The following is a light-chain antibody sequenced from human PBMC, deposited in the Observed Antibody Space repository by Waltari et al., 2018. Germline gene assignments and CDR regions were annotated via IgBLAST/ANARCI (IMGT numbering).Light chain of an antibody. CDR2: EVN. J-gene: IGLJ1*01. CDR3: NSYTSSTTQV. Sequence: QSALTQPASVSGSPGQSITISCTGTSSAVGSYNYVSWYQQHPGKAPKLMIYEVNNRPSGVSHRFSGSKSGNTASLTISGLQAEDEADYFCNSYTSSTTQVFGTGTKVTVL. CDR1: SSAVGSYNY. V-gene: IGLV2-14*01.